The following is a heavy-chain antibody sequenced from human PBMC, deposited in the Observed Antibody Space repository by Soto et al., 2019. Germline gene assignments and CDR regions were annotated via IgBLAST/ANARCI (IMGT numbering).Heavy chain of an antibody. CDR2: ISWNGDAT. Sequence: EVQLVESGGGLVQPGGSLRLSSAASGFTFDDYAIHWVRQIPGKGLEWVSGISWNGDATGYADSVKGRFTISRDNAKNSLYLQMDSLKTEDTAMYYCANLPLYGSGFDCWGQGTLVTVSS. CDR3: ANLPLYGSGFDC. CDR1: GFTFDDYA. V-gene: IGHV3-9*01. J-gene: IGHJ4*02. D-gene: IGHD3-10*01.